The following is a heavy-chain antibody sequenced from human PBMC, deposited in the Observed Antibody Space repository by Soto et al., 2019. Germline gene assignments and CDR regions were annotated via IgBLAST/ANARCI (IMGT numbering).Heavy chain of an antibody. J-gene: IGHJ6*02. V-gene: IGHV4-34*01. Sequence: LSLTCAVYGGCFSGYYWSWIRQPPGKGLEWIGEINHSGSTNYNPSLKSRVTISVDTSKNQFSPKLSSVTAADTAVYYCHRSVRYYYYYGMDVRGQGTTVTVSS. CDR1: GGCFSGYY. CDR3: HRSVRYYYYYGMDV. CDR2: INHSGST. D-gene: IGHD4-17*01.